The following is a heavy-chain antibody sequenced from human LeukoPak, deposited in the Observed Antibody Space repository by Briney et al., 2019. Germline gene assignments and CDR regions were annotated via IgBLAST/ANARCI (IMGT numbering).Heavy chain of an antibody. CDR3: ARDSDYGESAFDI. CDR1: GYTFTGYY. J-gene: IGHJ3*02. Sequence: ASVKVSCKASGYTFTGYYMHWVRQAPGQGLEWMGWINPNSGGTNYAQKFQGRVTMTRDTSISTAYMELSRLRSDDTAVYYCARDSDYGESAFDIWGQGTMVTVSP. D-gene: IGHD4-17*01. CDR2: INPNSGGT. V-gene: IGHV1-2*02.